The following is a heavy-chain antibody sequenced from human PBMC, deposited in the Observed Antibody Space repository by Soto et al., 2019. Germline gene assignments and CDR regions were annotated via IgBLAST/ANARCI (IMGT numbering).Heavy chain of an antibody. D-gene: IGHD2-2*01. V-gene: IGHV1-69*01. CDR2: IISIFGTA. J-gene: IGHJ5*02. Sequence: QVQLVQSGAAVKKPVASVKVSCKASGGTFSSYAISWVRQAPGQGLEWMGAIISIFGTANYAQKFQGRVTITAYESTSTAYMELSSLRSEDTAVYYCARDVGGYCSSTSCPGGAWLDPWGQGTLVTVSS. CDR3: ARDVGGYCSSTSCPGGAWLDP. CDR1: GGTFSSYA.